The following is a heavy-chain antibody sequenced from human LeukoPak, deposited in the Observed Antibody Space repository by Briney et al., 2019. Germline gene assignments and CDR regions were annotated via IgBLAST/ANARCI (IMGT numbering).Heavy chain of an antibody. Sequence: PGGSLRLSCEASGFTFRRYGMHWVRQAPGKGLEWVAVVWFDGRKEYYIDSVKGRFTIARDNSKNTLYLQMNSLRAEDTAVYYCARDVSNPCNGDVCDDRFDLWGQGILVTVSS. D-gene: IGHD2-8*02. CDR3: ARDVSNPCNGDVCDDRFDL. J-gene: IGHJ4*02. CDR2: VWFDGRKE. CDR1: GFTFRRYG. V-gene: IGHV3-33*01.